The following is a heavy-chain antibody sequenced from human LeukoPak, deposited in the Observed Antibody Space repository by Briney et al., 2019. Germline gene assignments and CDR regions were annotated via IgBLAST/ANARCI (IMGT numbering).Heavy chain of an antibody. V-gene: IGHV4-39*01. D-gene: IGHD3-9*01. CDR2: IYYSGST. Sequence: SETLSLTCSVSGGSISSYYWGWIRQPPGKGLEWIGSIYYSGSTYYNPSLKSRVTISVDTSKNQFSLKLSSVTAADTAVYYCARHGPRYFDWSFDYWGQGTLVTVSS. CDR1: GGSISSYY. J-gene: IGHJ4*02. CDR3: ARHGPRYFDWSFDY.